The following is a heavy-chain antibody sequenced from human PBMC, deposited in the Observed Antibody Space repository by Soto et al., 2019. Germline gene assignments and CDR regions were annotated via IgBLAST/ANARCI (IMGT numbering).Heavy chain of an antibody. D-gene: IGHD4-17*01. Sequence: LSLTCAVYGGSFSGYYWSWIRQPPGKGLEWIGEINHSGSTNYNPSLKSRVTISVDTSKNQFSLKLSSVTAADTAVYYCARPRTSRWYYMDVWGKGTTVPVSS. J-gene: IGHJ6*03. CDR2: INHSGST. CDR3: ARPRTSRWYYMDV. CDR1: GGSFSGYY. V-gene: IGHV4-34*01.